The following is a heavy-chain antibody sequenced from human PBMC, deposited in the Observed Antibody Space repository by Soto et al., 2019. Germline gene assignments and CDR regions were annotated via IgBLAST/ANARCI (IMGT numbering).Heavy chain of an antibody. V-gene: IGHV1-18*01. CDR1: GYTFTTYG. CDR2: ITLFNDNT. Sequence: QIHLVQSGGEVKKPGASVKVSCKTSGYTFTTYGISWVRQAPGQGLEWMGWITLFNDNTNYAQNLQGRVTMTTDTSTNTAYLELRSLTSDDTAVYYCARTDKGDYVPPLDNWGQGTLVTVSS. J-gene: IGHJ4*02. D-gene: IGHD4-17*01. CDR3: ARTDKGDYVPPLDN.